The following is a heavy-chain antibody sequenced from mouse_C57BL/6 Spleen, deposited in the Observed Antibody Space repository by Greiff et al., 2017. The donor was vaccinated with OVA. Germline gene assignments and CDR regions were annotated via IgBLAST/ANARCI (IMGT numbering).Heavy chain of an antibody. D-gene: IGHD3-2*02. CDR2: IDPNSGGT. CDR1: GYTFTSYW. J-gene: IGHJ4*01. V-gene: IGHV1-72*01. CDR3: ARETAQATDYAMDY. Sequence: QVQLKQPGAELVKPGASVKLSCKASGYTFTSYWMHWVKQRPGRGLEWIGRIDPNSGGTKYNEKFKSKATLTVDKPSSTAYMQLSSLTSEDSAVYYCARETAQATDYAMDYWGQGTSVTVSS.